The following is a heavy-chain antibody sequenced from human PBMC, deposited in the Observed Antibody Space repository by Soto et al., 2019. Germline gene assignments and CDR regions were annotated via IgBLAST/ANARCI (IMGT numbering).Heavy chain of an antibody. CDR2: IKPDGSET. CDR1: GFTFNTYW. D-gene: IGHD6-19*01. V-gene: IGHV3-7*01. Sequence: GGSLRLSCAASGFTFNTYWMTWVRQAPGQGLERVANIKPDGSETYYLDSVKGRFTISRDSARDSVHLQMNVLRAEDTALYYCARFGNTAVAAIDYWGRGTLVTVSS. J-gene: IGHJ4*02. CDR3: ARFGNTAVAAIDY.